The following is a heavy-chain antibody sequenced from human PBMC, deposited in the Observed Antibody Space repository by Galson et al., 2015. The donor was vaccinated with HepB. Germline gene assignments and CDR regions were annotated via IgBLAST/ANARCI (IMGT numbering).Heavy chain of an antibody. CDR3: SRGAMVTTNWYFDL. CDR1: GYTFTNYP. CDR2: ISTYNNYA. D-gene: IGHD4-17*01. Sequence: SVKVSCKASGYTFTNYPINWLRQAPGQGLEWVGWISTYNNYAQYAQKFQGRVTMTTDTSTYTAYLELRSLKSDDTAVYYCSRGAMVTTNWYFDLWCRGTLVTVSS. V-gene: IGHV1-18*04. J-gene: IGHJ2*01.